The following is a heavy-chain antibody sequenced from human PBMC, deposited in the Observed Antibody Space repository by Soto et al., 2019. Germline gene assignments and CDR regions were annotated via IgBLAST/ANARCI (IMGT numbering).Heavy chain of an antibody. CDR3: ARVEYQMPSSYWFDP. D-gene: IGHD3-10*01. CDR1: GGSISSYY. J-gene: IGHJ5*02. CDR2: IYYSGTT. V-gene: IGHV4-59*01. Sequence: LSLTCTVSGGSISSYYWSWIRQPPGKGLEWIGYIYYSGTTNYNPSLKSRVTILLQTSKSQFSLKLTSVTAADTAIYYCARVEYQMPSSYWFDPWGQGIQVTVSS.